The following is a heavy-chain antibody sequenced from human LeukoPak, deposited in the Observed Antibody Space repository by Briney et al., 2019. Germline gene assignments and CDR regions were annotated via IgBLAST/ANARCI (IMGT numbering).Heavy chain of an antibody. V-gene: IGHV3-74*01. Sequence: GGSLRLSCAASGFTFSNYGMHWVRQAPGKGLVWVSRINPDGGRISYADSVQGRFTISRDNAKNTVYLQMNSLRAEDTAVYYCAKDRDILTGYALWNVWGQGTTVTVSS. CDR2: INPDGGRI. J-gene: IGHJ6*02. CDR3: AKDRDILTGYALWNV. CDR1: GFTFSNYG. D-gene: IGHD3-9*01.